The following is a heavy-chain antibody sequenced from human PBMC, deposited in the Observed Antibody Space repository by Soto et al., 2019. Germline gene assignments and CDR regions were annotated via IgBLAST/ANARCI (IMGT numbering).Heavy chain of an antibody. CDR1: GFTFSSYA. J-gene: IGHJ6*02. CDR3: ARVGSITAYGMDV. D-gene: IGHD3-16*01. CDR2: ISYDGSNK. V-gene: IGHV3-30-3*01. Sequence: PGGSLSLSCAASGFTFSSYAMHWVRQAPGKGLEWVAVISYDGSNKYYADSVKGRFTISRDNSKNTLYLQMNSLRAENTAVYYCARVGSITAYGMDVWGQGTTVTVSS.